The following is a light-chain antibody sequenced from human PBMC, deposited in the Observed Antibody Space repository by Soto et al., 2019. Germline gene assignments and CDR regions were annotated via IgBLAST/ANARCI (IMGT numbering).Light chain of an antibody. Sequence: QSVLTQPRSVSGSPGQSVTISCTGTSSDVGGYNYVSWYQQHPGKAPKLMIYDVGKRPSGVPDRFSGSKSDSTASLTISGLRSDDEADYYCAAWDGSLSGHVFGTGTKLTVL. CDR1: SSDVGGYNY. CDR2: DVG. V-gene: IGLV2-11*01. CDR3: AAWDGSLSGHV. J-gene: IGLJ1*01.